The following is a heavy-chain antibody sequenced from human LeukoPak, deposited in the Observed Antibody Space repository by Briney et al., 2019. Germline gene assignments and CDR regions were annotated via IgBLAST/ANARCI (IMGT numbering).Heavy chain of an antibody. CDR3: ARDSYGDYVLGAFDI. J-gene: IGHJ3*02. CDR2: ISGSGGST. D-gene: IGHD4-17*01. Sequence: PGGSLRLSCAASGFTFSSYAMSWVRQAPGKGLEWVSAISGSGGSTYYADSVKGRFTISRDDAKNSLYLQMNSLRAEDTAVYYCARDSYGDYVLGAFDIWGQGTMVTVS. V-gene: IGHV3-23*01. CDR1: GFTFSSYA.